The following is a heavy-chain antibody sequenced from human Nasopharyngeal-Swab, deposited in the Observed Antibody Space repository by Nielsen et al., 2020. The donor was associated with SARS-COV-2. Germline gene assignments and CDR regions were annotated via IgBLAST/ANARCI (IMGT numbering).Heavy chain of an antibody. CDR3: ARDQDSSGYLGRTDRPHDY. J-gene: IGHJ4*02. D-gene: IGHD3-22*01. V-gene: IGHV3-11*04. CDR1: GFTFSDYY. Sequence: GESLKISCAASGFTFSDYYMSWIRQAPGKGLEWVSYISSSGSTIYYADSVKGRFTISRDNAKNSLYLQMNSLRAEDTAVYYCARDQDSSGYLGRTDRPHDYWGQGTLVTVSS. CDR2: ISSSGSTI.